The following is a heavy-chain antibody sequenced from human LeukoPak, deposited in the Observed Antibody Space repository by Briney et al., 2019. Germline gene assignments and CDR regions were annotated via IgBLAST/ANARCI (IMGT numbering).Heavy chain of an antibody. CDR3: AREGGLYRPLDY. V-gene: IGHV4-4*02. J-gene: IGHJ4*02. D-gene: IGHD6-25*01. Sequence: PSETLSLTCGVSGGSVSSTSWWTWIRQPPGKGLEWIGEVHLDGRTNFNPSLKSRLTMSVDLSENHVSLKLTSVTAADTAVYYCAREGGLYRPLDYSGQGTLVTVSS. CDR1: GGSVSSTSW. CDR2: VHLDGRT.